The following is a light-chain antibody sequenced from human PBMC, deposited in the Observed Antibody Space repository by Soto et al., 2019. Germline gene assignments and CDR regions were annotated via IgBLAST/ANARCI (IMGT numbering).Light chain of an antibody. CDR2: SAS. J-gene: IGKJ3*01. CDR3: LQTYRTPFT. CDR1: QSITSF. V-gene: IGKV1-39*01. Sequence: DIQMTQSPSSLSASVGDRVTITCRASQSITSFLSWYQHKPGKAPKLLIYSASSLHRGVPSRFSGSGSGSDFTLTISSLQPGDFATYYCLQTYRTPFTFGPGTTV.